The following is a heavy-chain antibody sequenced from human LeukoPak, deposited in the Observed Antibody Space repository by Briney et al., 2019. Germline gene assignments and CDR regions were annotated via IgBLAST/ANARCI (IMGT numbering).Heavy chain of an antibody. CDR1: GFTFSSYG. CDR3: AKDRYYDILTGYYSDY. CDR2: IRYDGSNK. V-gene: IGHV3-30*02. Sequence: GGSLRLSCAASGFTFSSYGMHWVRQAPGKGLEWVAFIRYDGSNKYYADSVKGRFTISRDNSKNMLYLQMNSLRAEDTAVYYCAKDRYYDILTGYYSDYWGQGTLVTVSS. D-gene: IGHD3-9*01. J-gene: IGHJ4*02.